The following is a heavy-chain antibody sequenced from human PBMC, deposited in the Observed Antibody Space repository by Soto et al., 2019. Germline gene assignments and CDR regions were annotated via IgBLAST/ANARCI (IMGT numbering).Heavy chain of an antibody. CDR3: ARVTRRDYYYGMDV. V-gene: IGHV3-11*01. CDR2: ISGSGTSI. D-gene: IGHD1-1*01. J-gene: IGHJ6*02. CDR1: GFTFSDHS. Sequence: GGALSLSCVASGFTFSDHSMTWIRQAPGKGLEWVSSISGSGTSIYYTDSVKGRFTISTSTAYMELSSLRSEDTAVYYCARVTRRDYYYGMDVWGQGTTVTVSS.